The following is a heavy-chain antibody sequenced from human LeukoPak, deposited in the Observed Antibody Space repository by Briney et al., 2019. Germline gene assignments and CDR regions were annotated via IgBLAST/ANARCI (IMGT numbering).Heavy chain of an antibody. Sequence: GESLKISCKGSGYSFTSYWIGWVRQMPRKGLEWMGIIYPGDSDTRYSPSFQGQVTISADKSISTAYLQWSSLKASDTATYYCVVVVVVAAMGDYFDYWGQGTLVTVSS. J-gene: IGHJ4*02. CDR3: VVVVVVAAMGDYFDY. CDR1: GYSFTSYW. CDR2: IYPGDSDT. D-gene: IGHD2-15*01. V-gene: IGHV5-51*01.